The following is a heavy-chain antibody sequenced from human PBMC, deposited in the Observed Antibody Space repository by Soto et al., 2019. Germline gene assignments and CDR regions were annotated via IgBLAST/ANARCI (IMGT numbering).Heavy chain of an antibody. CDR2: ISGSGGTP. CDR1: GFTFSSSA. V-gene: IGHV3-23*01. D-gene: IGHD6-13*01. Sequence: PGGSLRLSCAASGFTFSSSAMSWVRQAPGRGLEWFSTISGSGGTPYYADSVKGRFTISRDNSKNTLYLVLNSLRAEDTAVYYCAMGLAAAGPLDYWGQGTLVTVSS. CDR3: AMGLAAAGPLDY. J-gene: IGHJ4*02.